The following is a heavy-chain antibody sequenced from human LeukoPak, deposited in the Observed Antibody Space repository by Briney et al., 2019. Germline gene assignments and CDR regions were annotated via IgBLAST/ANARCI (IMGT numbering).Heavy chain of an antibody. J-gene: IGHJ4*02. V-gene: IGHV3-66*01. CDR2: IYSGGRT. CDR1: GFTVSSNY. CDR3: GSTSLLGSGFFDY. D-gene: IGHD3-10*02. Sequence: GGSLRLSCAASGFTVSSNYMNWVRQAPGKGLEWVSVIYSGGRTYYVDSVKGRFTISRDNSKNTLYLQMNSLRAEDTAVYYCGSTSLLGSGFFDYWGQGTLVAVSS.